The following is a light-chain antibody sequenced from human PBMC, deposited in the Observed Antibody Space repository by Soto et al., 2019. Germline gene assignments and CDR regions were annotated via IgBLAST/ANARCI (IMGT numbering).Light chain of an antibody. CDR3: QHYYSSPLT. CDR2: KAS. Sequence: DVVMTQSPLSLPVTLGQPASISCKSSQXLVYSDGNTYLNWFQQRPGQSPRRLINKASNRESGVPDRFSGSGSGTDFTLTISSLQAEDVAVYYCQHYYSSPLTVGGGTKVDIK. V-gene: IGKV2-30*01. J-gene: IGKJ4*01. CDR1: QXLVYSDGNTY.